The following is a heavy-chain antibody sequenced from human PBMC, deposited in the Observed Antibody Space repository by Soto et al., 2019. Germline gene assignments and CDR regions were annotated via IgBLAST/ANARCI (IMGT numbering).Heavy chain of an antibody. D-gene: IGHD3-22*01. Sequence: PSETLSLTCTVSGGSISSSSYYWGWIRQPPGKGLEWIGSIYYSGSTYYNPSLKSRVTISVDTSKNQFSLKLSSVTAADTAVYYCARLADYDSSGYLYYFDYWGQGTLVTAPQ. CDR3: ARLADYDSSGYLYYFDY. CDR1: GGSISSSSYY. CDR2: IYYSGST. V-gene: IGHV4-39*01. J-gene: IGHJ4*02.